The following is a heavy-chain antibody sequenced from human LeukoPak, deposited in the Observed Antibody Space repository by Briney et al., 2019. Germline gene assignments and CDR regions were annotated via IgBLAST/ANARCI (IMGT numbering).Heavy chain of an antibody. Sequence: ASVKVSCKASGYTFTSYDIKWVRQATGQGLEWMEWMNPNSGNTGYAQKFQGRVTITRNTSISTAYMELSSLRSEGTAVYYCARGGSSTRTGGYYFDYWGQGTLVTVSS. CDR3: ARGGSSTRTGGYYFDY. CDR1: GYTFTSYD. J-gene: IGHJ4*02. V-gene: IGHV1-8*03. CDR2: MNPNSGNT. D-gene: IGHD2-2*01.